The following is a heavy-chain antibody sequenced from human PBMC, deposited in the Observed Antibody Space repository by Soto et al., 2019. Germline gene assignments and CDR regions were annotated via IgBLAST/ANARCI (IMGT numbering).Heavy chain of an antibody. CDR2: IYYSGST. D-gene: IGHD1-26*01. CDR1: GGSISSSSYY. J-gene: IGHJ3*02. CDR3: AREPRDSGSYDRSNAFDI. Sequence: NPSETLSLTCTVSGGSISSSSYYWGWIRQPPGKGLEWIGSIYYSGSTYYNPSLKSRVTISVDTSKNQFSLKLSSVTAADTAVYNCAREPRDSGSYDRSNAFDIWGQGTMVTV. V-gene: IGHV4-39*07.